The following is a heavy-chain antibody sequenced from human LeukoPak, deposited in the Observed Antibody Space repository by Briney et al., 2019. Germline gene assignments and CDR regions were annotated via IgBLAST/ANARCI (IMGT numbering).Heavy chain of an antibody. V-gene: IGHV5-51*01. J-gene: IGHJ4*02. D-gene: IGHD6-25*01. CDR3: ARQDAAFGY. CDR1: GYRFSNYW. Sequence: GESLKISCKGSGYRFSNYWIGWVRQVPGKGLEWMGIIYPGDLDTRYSPSFQGQVTISADTSITTAYLQWSSLKASDTTMYYCARQDAAFGYWGQGTLVTVSS. CDR2: IYPGDLDT.